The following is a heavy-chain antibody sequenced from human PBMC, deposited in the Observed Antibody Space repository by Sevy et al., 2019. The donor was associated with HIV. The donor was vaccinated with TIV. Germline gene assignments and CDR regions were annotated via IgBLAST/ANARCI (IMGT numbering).Heavy chain of an antibody. CDR1: GGSISSYD. CDR2: IYYSGST. J-gene: IGHJ4*02. CDR3: ASDPGYCSGGRSYPTLYY. D-gene: IGHD2-15*01. V-gene: IGHV4-59*13. Sequence: SETLSLTCTVSGGSISSYDWSWIRQPPGKGLEWIGYIYYSGSTNYNPSLKSRVTISVDTYKNQFSLMLSSVTAADTAVYYCASDPGYCSGGRSYPTLYYWGQGTLVTVSS.